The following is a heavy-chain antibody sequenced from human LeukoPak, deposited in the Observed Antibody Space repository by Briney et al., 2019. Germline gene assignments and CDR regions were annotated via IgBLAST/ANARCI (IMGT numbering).Heavy chain of an antibody. CDR1: GFTFSFYS. J-gene: IGHJ4*02. V-gene: IGHV3-48*02. CDR2: ISSSDNTI. D-gene: IGHD3-22*01. Sequence: GGSLRLSCAASGFTFSFYSMNWVRQAPGKGLEWVSYISSSDNTIHYADSVKGRFTISRDNAKNSLYLEMNSLRDEDTAVYYCARVLNYYDSSGYYFSYWGQGTLVTVSS. CDR3: ARVLNYYDSSGYYFSY.